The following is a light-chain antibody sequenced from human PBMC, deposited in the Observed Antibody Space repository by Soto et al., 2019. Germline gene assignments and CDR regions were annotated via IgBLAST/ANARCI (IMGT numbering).Light chain of an antibody. V-gene: IGLV2-11*01. Sequence: QSALTQPRSVSGSPGQLVTISCTGTSSDVGGYNYVSWYQQHPGKAPKLMIYDVSKRPSGVPDRFSGSKSGYTASLTISGLQAEDEADYYCCSYAGIYTWVFGGGTKVTVL. CDR1: SSDVGGYNY. CDR3: CSYAGIYTWV. CDR2: DVS. J-gene: IGLJ3*02.